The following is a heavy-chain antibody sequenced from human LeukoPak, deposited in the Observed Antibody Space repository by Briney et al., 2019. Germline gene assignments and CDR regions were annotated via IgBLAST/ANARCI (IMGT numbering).Heavy chain of an antibody. V-gene: IGHV3-30-3*01. CDR3: ARELPPITDAFDI. J-gene: IGHJ3*02. CDR2: ISYDGSNK. D-gene: IGHD5-24*01. Sequence: TGGSLRLSCAASGFTFSSYAMHWVRQAPGKGLEWVAVISYDGSNKYYADSVKGRFTISRDNSKNTLYLQMNSLRAEDAAVYYCARELPPITDAFDIWGQGTMVTVSS. CDR1: GFTFSSYA.